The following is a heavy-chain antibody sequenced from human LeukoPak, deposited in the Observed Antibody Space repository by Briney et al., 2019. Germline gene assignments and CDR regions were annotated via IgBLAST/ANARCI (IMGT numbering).Heavy chain of an antibody. CDR3: ARGNYGSGSYKNPFDY. J-gene: IGHJ4*02. D-gene: IGHD3-10*01. CDR1: GGSISSYY. Sequence: SETLSLTCTVSGGSISSYYWSWIRQPPGKGLEWIGYIYYNGSTNYNPSLKSRVTISVDTSKNQFSLKLSSVTAADTAVYYCARGNYGSGSYKNPFDYWGQGTLVTVSS. V-gene: IGHV4-59*01. CDR2: IYYNGST.